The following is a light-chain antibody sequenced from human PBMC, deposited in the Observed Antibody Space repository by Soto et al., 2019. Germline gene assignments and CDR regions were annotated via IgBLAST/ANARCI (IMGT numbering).Light chain of an antibody. CDR2: GAS. V-gene: IGKV3-20*01. CDR3: QQYGSSPN. CDR1: QSVSSSY. Sequence: EILLTQSPGTLSLSPGERATLSCRASQSVSSSYLAWYQQKPGQAPRLLIYGASSRATGIPDRFSGSGSGTDFTLTISRLEPEDVAVYYCQQYGSSPNFGGGTKVDIK. J-gene: IGKJ4*01.